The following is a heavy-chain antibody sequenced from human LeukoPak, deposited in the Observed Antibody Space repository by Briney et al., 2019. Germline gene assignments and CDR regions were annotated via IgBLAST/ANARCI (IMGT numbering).Heavy chain of an antibody. D-gene: IGHD3-22*01. J-gene: IGHJ6*03. CDR2: IYNSGST. CDR1: GDSISSYY. CDR3: ARIVYYYDSSGYYSGGYHYYYYMDV. Sequence: SETLSLTCTVSGDSISSYYWSWIRQPPGKGLEWIGYIYNSGSTNYNPSLKSRVTISLDTSKNQVSLKLSSVTAADTAVYYCARIVYYYDSSGYYSGGYHYYYYMDVWGKGTTVTISS. V-gene: IGHV4-59*01.